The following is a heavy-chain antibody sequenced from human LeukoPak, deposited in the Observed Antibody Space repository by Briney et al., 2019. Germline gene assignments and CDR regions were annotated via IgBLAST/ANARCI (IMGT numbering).Heavy chain of an antibody. D-gene: IGHD6-6*01. CDR3: AKGVSTRPLYYFDN. Sequence: PGGSLRLSCAASGFTFNNYAMTWVRQAPGKGLEWVSVISTSGASTYSADSVKGRFTISRDNSKNPLYLQMNTLRVEDTAVYYCAKGVSTRPLYYFDNWGQGTLVTVSS. V-gene: IGHV3-23*01. J-gene: IGHJ4*02. CDR2: ISTSGAST. CDR1: GFTFNNYA.